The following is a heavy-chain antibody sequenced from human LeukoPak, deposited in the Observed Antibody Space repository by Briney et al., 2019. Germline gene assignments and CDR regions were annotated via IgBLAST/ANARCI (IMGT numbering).Heavy chain of an antibody. J-gene: IGHJ3*02. D-gene: IGHD6-19*01. CDR3: ARDGTSSGWYPTVSEYDAFDI. CDR1: GYTFTSYY. V-gene: IGHV1-46*01. CDR2: INPSGGST. Sequence: ASVKVSCKASGYTFTSYYMHWVRQAPGQGLEWMGIINPSGGSTSYAQKFQGRVTMTRDTSTSTVYMELSSLRSEDTAVYYCARDGTSSGWYPTVSEYDAFDIWGQGTMVTVSS.